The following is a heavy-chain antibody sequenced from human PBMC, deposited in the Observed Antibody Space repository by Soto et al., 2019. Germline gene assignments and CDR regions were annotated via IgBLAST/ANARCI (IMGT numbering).Heavy chain of an antibody. CDR3: ARDGGASGMDV. Sequence: QVQLVESGGGVVQPGRSLRLSCAASGFTFSSYGMHWVRQAPGKGLEWVAVIWYDGSNKYYADSVKGRFTISRDNSKNTLYLQMNSLRAEDTAVYYCARDGGASGMDVWGHGTTVTVSS. J-gene: IGHJ6*02. V-gene: IGHV3-33*01. D-gene: IGHD2-15*01. CDR2: IWYDGSNK. CDR1: GFTFSSYG.